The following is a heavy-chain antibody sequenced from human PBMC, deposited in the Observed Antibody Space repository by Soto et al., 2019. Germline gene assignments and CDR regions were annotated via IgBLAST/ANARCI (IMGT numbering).Heavy chain of an antibody. CDR3: ARGNIAAAGTDFDY. CDR1: GFTFNSYA. V-gene: IGHV3-23*01. D-gene: IGHD6-13*01. Sequence: GGSLRLSCAASGFTFNSYAMTWVRQAPGKGLEWVSGITASGGITYYADSVEGRFTVSRDNSKNTLYLHMNSLRADDTAVYFCARGNIAAAGTDFDYWGQGTLVTVSS. CDR2: ITASGGIT. J-gene: IGHJ4*02.